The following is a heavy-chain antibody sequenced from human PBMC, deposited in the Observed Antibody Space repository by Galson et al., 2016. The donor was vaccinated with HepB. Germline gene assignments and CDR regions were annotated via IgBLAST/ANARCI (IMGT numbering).Heavy chain of an antibody. D-gene: IGHD2-2*01. CDR1: GFSLTTPGVG. CDR3: ATDGPWGSASCHGSHPCGLDV. Sequence: PALVKPTQTLTLTCIFSGFSLTTPGVGVGWIRQPPGKALEWLAFIYWNDDERYSPSLKSRLSISKDTSKNQVVLTMTNMDPVDTATYYCATDGPWGSASCHGSHPCGLDVWGQGTTVTVSS. V-gene: IGHV2-5*01. CDR2: IYWNDDE. J-gene: IGHJ6*02.